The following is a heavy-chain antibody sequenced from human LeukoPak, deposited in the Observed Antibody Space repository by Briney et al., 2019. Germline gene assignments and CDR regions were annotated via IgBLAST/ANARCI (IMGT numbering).Heavy chain of an antibody. J-gene: IGHJ4*02. Sequence: GGSLRLSCAASGLIVSSNYMSWVRQAPGKGLEWVSVVYGGDTTYYADSVQGRFTISRDNSKNTLYLQMNSLRAEDTAVYYCAKDRRRGAAVPGTWYFDYWGQGTLVTVSS. CDR2: VYGGDTT. V-gene: IGHV3-66*01. D-gene: IGHD6-19*01. CDR3: AKDRRRGAAVPGTWYFDY. CDR1: GLIVSSNY.